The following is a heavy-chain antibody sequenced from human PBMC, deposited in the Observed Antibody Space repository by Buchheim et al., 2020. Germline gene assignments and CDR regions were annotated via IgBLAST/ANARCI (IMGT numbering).Heavy chain of an antibody. CDR1: GGSFSGYY. V-gene: IGHV4-34*01. CDR2: INHSGST. D-gene: IGHD3-22*01. Sequence: QVQLQQWGAGLLKPSETLSLTCAVYGGSFSGYYWSWIRQPPGKGLEWIGEINHSGSTNYNPSLKSRVTISVDTSKNQFSLKLSSVTAADTAVYYCARGDLAYYDSSGYLPPPFDYWGQGTL. J-gene: IGHJ4*02. CDR3: ARGDLAYYDSSGYLPPPFDY.